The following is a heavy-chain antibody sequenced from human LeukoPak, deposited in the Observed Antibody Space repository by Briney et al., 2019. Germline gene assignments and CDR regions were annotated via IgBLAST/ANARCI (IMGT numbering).Heavy chain of an antibody. CDR1: GFSFGSYAL. Sequence: PGGSLRLSCAASGFSFGSYALSWVRQPPGKGLEWIGEIYHSGSTNYNPSLKSRVTISVDKSKNQFSLKLSSVTAADTAVYYCARSGVVVTASFYYGMDVWGQGTTVAVSS. CDR3: ARSGVVVTASFYYGMDV. J-gene: IGHJ6*02. V-gene: IGHV4-4*02. CDR2: IYHSGST. D-gene: IGHD2-21*02.